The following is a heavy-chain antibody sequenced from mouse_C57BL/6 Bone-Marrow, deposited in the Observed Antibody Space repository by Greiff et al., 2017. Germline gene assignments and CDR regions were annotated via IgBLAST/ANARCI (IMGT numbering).Heavy chain of an antibody. J-gene: IGHJ4*01. Sequence: QVQLQQPGAELVKPGASVKMSCKASGYTFTSYWITWVKQRPGQGLEWIGDIYPGSGSTNYNEKFKSKATLTVDTSSSTAYLQLSSLTSEDSAVYYCAKGNYPYYYAMDDWGQGTSVTVSS. CDR3: AKGNYPYYYAMDD. CDR2: IYPGSGST. V-gene: IGHV1-55*01. CDR1: GYTFTSYW. D-gene: IGHD2-1*01.